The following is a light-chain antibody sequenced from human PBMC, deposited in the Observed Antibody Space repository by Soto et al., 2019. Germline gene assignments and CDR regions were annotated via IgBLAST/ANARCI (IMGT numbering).Light chain of an antibody. J-gene: IGKJ2*02. CDR2: GAS. Sequence: EIVLTQSPGTLSLSPGERATLSCRAGQSVSSSYLAWYQQKPGQAPRLLIYGASSRATGIPDRFSGSGSGTDFTLTISRLEPEDFAVYYCQQYRGTFGQGTKLEIK. CDR1: QSVSSSY. CDR3: QQYRGT. V-gene: IGKV3-20*01.